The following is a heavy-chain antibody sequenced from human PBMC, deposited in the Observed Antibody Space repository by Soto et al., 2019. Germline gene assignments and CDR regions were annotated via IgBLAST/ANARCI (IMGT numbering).Heavy chain of an antibody. CDR2: ISAYNGNT. Sequence: QVQLVQSGAEVKKPGATEKVSCKASGYTFTSYGISWVRQAPGQGLEWMGWISAYNGNTNYAQKLQGRVTMTTDTSTSTAYMELRSLRSDDTAVYYCARDSVGFGEQHGSRIDYWGQGTLVTVSS. CDR1: GYTFTSYG. V-gene: IGHV1-18*01. J-gene: IGHJ4*02. D-gene: IGHD3-10*01. CDR3: ARDSVGFGEQHGSRIDY.